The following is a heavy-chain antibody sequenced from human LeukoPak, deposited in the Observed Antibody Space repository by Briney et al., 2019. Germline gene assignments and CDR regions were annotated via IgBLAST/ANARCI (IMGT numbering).Heavy chain of an antibody. D-gene: IGHD1-26*01. CDR2: IYSGGST. Sequence: AGGSLRLSCAASGFTVSSNYMSWVRQAPGKGLEWVSVIYSGGSTYYADSVKGRFTISRDNSKNTLYLQMNSLRAEDTAVYYCARGLGVQVGAKGVGAFDIWGQGTMVTVSS. CDR3: ARGLGVQVGAKGVGAFDI. J-gene: IGHJ3*02. V-gene: IGHV3-53*01. CDR1: GFTVSSNY.